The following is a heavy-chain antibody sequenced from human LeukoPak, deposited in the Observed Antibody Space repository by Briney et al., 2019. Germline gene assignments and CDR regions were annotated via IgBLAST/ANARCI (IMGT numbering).Heavy chain of an antibody. CDR1: GGSITNYY. J-gene: IGHJ4*02. Sequence: SETLSLTCTVSGGSITNYYWSWIRQPPGKGLEWIGYIYYSGSTNYNPSLKSRVTISVDTSKNQFSLKLGSVTAADTAVYYCARDVGATPGYFDYWGQGTLVTVSS. CDR3: ARDVGATPGYFDY. D-gene: IGHD1-26*01. V-gene: IGHV4-59*01. CDR2: IYYSGST.